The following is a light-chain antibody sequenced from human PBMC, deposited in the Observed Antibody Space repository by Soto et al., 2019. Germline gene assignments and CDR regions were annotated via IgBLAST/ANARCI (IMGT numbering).Light chain of an antibody. V-gene: IGLV2-23*02. CDR3: CSYAGSSTLV. J-gene: IGLJ1*01. Sequence: QSVLTQPASVSGSPGQSITISCTGTSSDVGSYNLVSWYQQHPGKAPKLMIYEVSTRPSGVSNRFSGSKSGNTASLTISGLQAEDEADYYCCSYAGSSTLVFGTGTKVTVL. CDR2: EVS. CDR1: SSDVGSYNL.